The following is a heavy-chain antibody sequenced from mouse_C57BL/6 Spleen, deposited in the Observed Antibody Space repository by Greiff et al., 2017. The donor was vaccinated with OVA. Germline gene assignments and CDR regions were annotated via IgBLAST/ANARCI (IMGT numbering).Heavy chain of an antibody. CDR2: ISNGGGST. J-gene: IGHJ2*01. Sequence: EVKLVESGGGLVQPGGSLKLSCAASGFTFSDYYMYWVRQTPEKRLEWVAYISNGGGSTYYPDTVKGRFTISRDNAKNTLYLQMSRLKSEDTAMYYCARHRGYDANYFDYWGQGTTLTVSS. CDR1: GFTFSDYY. D-gene: IGHD2-3*01. CDR3: ARHRGYDANYFDY. V-gene: IGHV5-12*01.